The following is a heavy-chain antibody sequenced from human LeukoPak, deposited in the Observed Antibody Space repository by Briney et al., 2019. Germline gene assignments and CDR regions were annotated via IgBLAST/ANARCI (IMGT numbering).Heavy chain of an antibody. Sequence: ASVKVSCKTSGFTFTSHDYNWVRQATGQGLEWMGWMNPNSGSTGYAQKFQGRVTMTRDTSITTVYMELSSLTSEDTAVYYCARYPIGLLHFDYWGQGTLVTVSS. CDR1: GFTFTSHD. CDR2: MNPNSGST. J-gene: IGHJ4*02. CDR3: ARYPIGLLHFDY. D-gene: IGHD1-26*01. V-gene: IGHV1-8*01.